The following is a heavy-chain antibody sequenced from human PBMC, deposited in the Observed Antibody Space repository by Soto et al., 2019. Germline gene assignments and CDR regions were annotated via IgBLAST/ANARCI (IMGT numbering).Heavy chain of an antibody. CDR2: ISSSSSYI. V-gene: IGHV3-21*01. Sequence: PGGSLRLSCAASGFTFSSYSMNWVRQSPGKGLEWVSSISSSSSYIYYADSVKGRFTISRDNAKNSLYLQMNSLRAEDTAVYYCARDSSLGYCSSTSCSDAFDIWGQGTMVTVSS. J-gene: IGHJ3*02. CDR3: ARDSSLGYCSSTSCSDAFDI. CDR1: GFTFSSYS. D-gene: IGHD2-2*01.